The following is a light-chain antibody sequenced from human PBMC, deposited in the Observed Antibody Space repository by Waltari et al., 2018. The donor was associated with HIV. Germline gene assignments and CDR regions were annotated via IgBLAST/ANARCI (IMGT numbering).Light chain of an antibody. V-gene: IGLV2-14*01. J-gene: IGLJ3*02. CDR3: SSYTSSSTLV. CDR2: EVS. CDR1: SSDVGGYNY. Sequence: QSALTQPASVPGSPGQSITISCTGTSSDVGGYNYVSLYQQHPGKAPKLMIYEVSNRPSGVSNRFSGSKSGNTASLTISGLQAEDDADYYCSSYTSSSTLVFGGGTKLTVL.